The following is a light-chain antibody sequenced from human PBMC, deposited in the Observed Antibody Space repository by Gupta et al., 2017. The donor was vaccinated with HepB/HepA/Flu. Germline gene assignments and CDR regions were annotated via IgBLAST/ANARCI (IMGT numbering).Light chain of an antibody. CDR3: HQYGSSWT. J-gene: IGKJ1*01. CDR1: KGISGNY. V-gene: IGKV3-20*01. CDR2: GAS. Sequence: EIVLTQSPGTLSMSPGERVTLSCRASKGISGNYLAWFQQKPGQTPMLLIYGASTRATGIPDRFSGRGSGTDFTLIISRLEPEDLAVYYWHQYGSSWTFGQGTKVEIK.